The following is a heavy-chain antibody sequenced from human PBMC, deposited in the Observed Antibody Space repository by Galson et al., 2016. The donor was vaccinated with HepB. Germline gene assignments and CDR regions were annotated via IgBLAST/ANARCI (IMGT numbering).Heavy chain of an antibody. J-gene: IGHJ4*02. CDR1: GFTFSNHW. CDR3: AHTGV. Sequence: SLRLSCAVSGFTFSNHWMNWVRQTPGKGLEWVANMNEDGGKKYYVDSVKGRFTISRDNAKNSLHLQMNNLRADDTAVYYCAHTGVWGQGSLVTVSS. V-gene: IGHV3-7*01. D-gene: IGHD5-18*01. CDR2: MNEDGGKK.